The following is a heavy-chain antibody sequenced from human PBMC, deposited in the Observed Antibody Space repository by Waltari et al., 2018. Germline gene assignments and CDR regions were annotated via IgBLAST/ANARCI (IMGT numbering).Heavy chain of an antibody. V-gene: IGHV2-70*04. J-gene: IGHJ4*02. Sequence: QVTLKESGPALVKPTQTLTLTCTFSGFSLSTSGMRVSWIRQPPGKALEWLARIDWDDDKFYSTSLKTRLTISKDTSKNQVVLTMTNMDPVDTAPYYCARIGYCSSTSCYPDYWGQGTLVTVSS. D-gene: IGHD2-2*03. CDR3: ARIGYCSSTSCYPDY. CDR2: IDWDDDK. CDR1: GFSLSTSGMR.